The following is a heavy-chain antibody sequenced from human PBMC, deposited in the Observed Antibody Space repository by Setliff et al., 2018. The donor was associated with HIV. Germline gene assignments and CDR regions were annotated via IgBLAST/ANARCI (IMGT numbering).Heavy chain of an antibody. CDR1: GGSISSYY. D-gene: IGHD3-10*01. CDR3: AMSARFFYASGSRRYFDL. V-gene: IGHV4-4*08. J-gene: IGHJ2*01. CDR2: IYTSESS. Sequence: SETLSLTCSVSGGSISSYYWSWIRQPPGKGLEGIGDIYTSESSNYNPSLKSRVTFSVDTSKNQFSLKLSSVTASDTAVYYCAMSARFFYASGSRRYFDLWGRGTLVTVSS.